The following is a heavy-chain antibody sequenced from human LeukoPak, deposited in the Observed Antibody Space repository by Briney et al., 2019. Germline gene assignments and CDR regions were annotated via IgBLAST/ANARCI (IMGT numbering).Heavy chain of an antibody. D-gene: IGHD3-16*02. CDR2: ISYDGSNK. J-gene: IGHJ4*02. CDR3: ARDPDDYVWGSHRYSRRLDY. CDR1: GFTFSSYA. V-gene: IGHV3-30-3*01. Sequence: GRSLRLSCAASGFTFSSYAMHWVRQAPGKGLEWVAVISYDGSNKYYADSVKGRFTISRDNSKNTLYLQMNSLRAEDTAVYYCARDPDDYVWGSHRYSRRLDYWGQGTLVTVSS.